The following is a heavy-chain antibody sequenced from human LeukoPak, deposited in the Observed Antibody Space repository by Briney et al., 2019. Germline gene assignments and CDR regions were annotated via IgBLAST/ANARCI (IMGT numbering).Heavy chain of an antibody. J-gene: IGHJ4*02. CDR2: MSGRGGST. V-gene: IGHV3-23*01. D-gene: IGHD6-19*01. Sequence: GGSLRLSCAASGFTFSSYSMNWVRQAPGKGLEWVSGMSGRGGSTYYADSVKGRFTISRDSSKSTLYLHMHSLRAEDMAVYYCATDLGVEVAGVFDYWGQGTLVTVSS. CDR1: GFTFSSYS. CDR3: ATDLGVEVAGVFDY.